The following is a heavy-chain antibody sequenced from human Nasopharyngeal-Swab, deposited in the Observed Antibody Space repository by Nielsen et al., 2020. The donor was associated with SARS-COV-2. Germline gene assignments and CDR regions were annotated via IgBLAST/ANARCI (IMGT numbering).Heavy chain of an antibody. V-gene: IGHV3-13*01. CDR2: IGTAGDT. D-gene: IGHD2-15*01. CDR3: ARERTDCSGGSCYSYGMDV. CDR1: GFTFSSYD. J-gene: IGHJ6*02. Sequence: GESLKISCAASGFTFSSYDMHWVRQATGKGLEWVSAIGTAGDTYYPGSVKGRFTISRENAKNSLYLQMNSLRAGDTAVYYCARERTDCSGGSCYSYGMDVWGQGTTVTVPS.